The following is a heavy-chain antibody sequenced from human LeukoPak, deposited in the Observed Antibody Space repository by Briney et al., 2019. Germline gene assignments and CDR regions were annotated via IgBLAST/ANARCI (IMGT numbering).Heavy chain of an antibody. Sequence: GGSLRLSCAASGFTFSSYAMHWVRQAPGKGLEWVAVISYVGSNKYYADSVKGRFTISRDNSKNTLYLQMNSLRAEDTAVYYCARQLYDYVWGSYRYYYGMDVWGQGTTVTVSS. V-gene: IGHV3-30-3*01. CDR2: ISYVGSNK. CDR1: GFTFSSYA. CDR3: ARQLYDYVWGSYRYYYGMDV. J-gene: IGHJ6*02. D-gene: IGHD3-16*02.